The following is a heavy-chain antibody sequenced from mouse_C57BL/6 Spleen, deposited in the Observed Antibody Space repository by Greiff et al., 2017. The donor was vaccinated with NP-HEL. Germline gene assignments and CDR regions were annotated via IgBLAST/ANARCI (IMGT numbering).Heavy chain of an antibody. D-gene: IGHD3-2*02. Sequence: EVQLQQSGPVLVKPGPSVKISCKASGFTFTDYYMHWVKQSHGKSLEWIGLVYPYNGGTSYNQKFKGKATLTVDTSSSTAYMELNSLTSEDSAVYYCAREKGPIDSSGSWFAYGAKGLWSLSLQ. CDR3: AREKGPIDSSGSWFAY. CDR1: GFTFTDYY. V-gene: IGHV1-36*01. CDR2: VYPYNGGT. J-gene: IGHJ3*01.